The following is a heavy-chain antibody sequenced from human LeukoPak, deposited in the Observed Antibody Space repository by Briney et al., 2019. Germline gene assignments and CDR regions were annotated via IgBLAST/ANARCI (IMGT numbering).Heavy chain of an antibody. V-gene: IGHV1-2*02. CDR2: INPNSGGT. CDR3: ARETGTTRWFDP. CDR1: GYTFTGYY. D-gene: IGHD1-7*01. J-gene: IGHJ5*02. Sequence: ASVKVSCKASGYTFTGYYMHCVRQAPGQGLEWMGWINPNSGGTNYAQKFQGRVTMTRDTSISTAYMELSRLRSDDTAVYYCARETGTTRWFDPWGQGTLVTVSS.